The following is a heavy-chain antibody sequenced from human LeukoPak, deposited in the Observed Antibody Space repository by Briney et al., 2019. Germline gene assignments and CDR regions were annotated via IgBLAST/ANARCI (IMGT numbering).Heavy chain of an antibody. CDR1: GFSFNDAW. J-gene: IGHJ4*02. Sequence: GGSLRLSCAASGFSFNDAWMDWVRQFPGKGLEWVGRIKSKVYSATADYSALVMGRFTISRDDSKSTLYLQMTSLKIEDTAVYYSAGLGFGDFSASDNWGQGTLVTVSS. CDR2: IKSKVYSATA. V-gene: IGHV3-15*01. CDR3: AGLGFGDFSASDN. D-gene: IGHD3-10*01.